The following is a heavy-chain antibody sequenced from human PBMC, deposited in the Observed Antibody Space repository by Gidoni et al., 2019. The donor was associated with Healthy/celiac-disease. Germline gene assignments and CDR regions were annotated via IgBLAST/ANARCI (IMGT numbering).Heavy chain of an antibody. CDR2: INHSGST. J-gene: IGHJ4*02. CDR3: ARGNGSGSYPEYFDY. CDR1: GGSFSGYY. V-gene: IGHV4-34*01. Sequence: QVQLQQWGAGLLKPSETLSLTCAVYGGSFSGYYWSWIRQPPGKGLAWIGEINHSGSTNYNPSLKSRVTISVDTSKNQFSLKLSSVTAADTAVYYCARGNGSGSYPEYFDYWGQGTLVTVSS. D-gene: IGHD3-10*01.